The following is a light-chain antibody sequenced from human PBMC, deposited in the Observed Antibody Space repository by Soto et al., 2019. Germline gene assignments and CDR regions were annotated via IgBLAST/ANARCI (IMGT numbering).Light chain of an antibody. Sequence: EIVMTQSPATLSLSPGERATLSCRASQSVGSNLAWYQQKPGQAPRLLIYGPSTRATGIPARFSGSGSGTEFTLTISSLQSEDFAVYYCQHYNTFGGGTKVEIK. CDR2: GPS. J-gene: IGKJ4*01. CDR1: QSVGSN. V-gene: IGKV3-15*01. CDR3: QHYNT.